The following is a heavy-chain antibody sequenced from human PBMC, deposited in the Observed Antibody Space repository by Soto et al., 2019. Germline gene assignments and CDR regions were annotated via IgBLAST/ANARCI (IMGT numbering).Heavy chain of an antibody. CDR3: TSRLGGSPKDDS. Sequence: GGSLRLSCAASGFTFSEAWMTWVRRAPGKGLEWVGRIKTKADGGTTDYAAPVKGRFTISRDDSKNTFYLQMNNPKTEDSAIYFCTSRLGGSPKDDSWGQGTLVTVSS. CDR1: GFTFSEAW. D-gene: IGHD5-12*01. V-gene: IGHV3-15*01. J-gene: IGHJ4*02. CDR2: IKTKADGGTT.